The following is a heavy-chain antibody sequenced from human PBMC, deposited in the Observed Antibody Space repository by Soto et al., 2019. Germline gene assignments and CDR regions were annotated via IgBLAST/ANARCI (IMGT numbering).Heavy chain of an antibody. CDR2: INHSGST. CDR3: ARTSGIWFDP. J-gene: IGHJ5*02. Sequence: SETLSLTCAVYGGSFSGYYWSWIRQPPGKGLEWIGEINHSGSTNYNSSLKSRVTISVDTSKNQFSLKLSSVTAADTAVYYCARTSGIWFDPWGQGTLVTVSS. CDR1: GGSFSGYY. D-gene: IGHD1-20*01. V-gene: IGHV4-34*01.